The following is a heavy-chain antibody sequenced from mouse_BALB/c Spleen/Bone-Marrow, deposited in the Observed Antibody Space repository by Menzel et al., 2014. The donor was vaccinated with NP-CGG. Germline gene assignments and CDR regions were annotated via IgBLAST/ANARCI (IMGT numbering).Heavy chain of an antibody. CDR2: IHPSDSDT. CDR1: GYSFTSYW. CDR3: AREGWDYGGFDY. J-gene: IGHJ2*01. D-gene: IGHD2-4*01. V-gene: IGHV1-74*01. Sequence: QVQLKQSGAELVRPGASVKLSCKTSGYSFTSYWMNWVKQRPGQGLEWIGMIHPSDSDTRLNQKFKDKATLTVDKSSSTAFNQLSSPTCEDSAVYYCAREGWDYGGFDYWGQGTTLTVSS.